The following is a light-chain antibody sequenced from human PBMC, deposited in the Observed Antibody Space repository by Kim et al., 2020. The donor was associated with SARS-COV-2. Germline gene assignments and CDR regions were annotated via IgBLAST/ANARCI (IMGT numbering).Light chain of an antibody. CDR3: QGWDGTTEHYV. V-gene: IGLV3-21*04. CDR1: NIGTKS. J-gene: IGLJ1*01. Sequence: SYELTQPPSVSVAPGKTARITCGGNNIGTKSVHWYQQKPGQAPVLVIYYDSDRPSGIPERFSGSNSGNTATLTISRVEAGDEADYFCQGWDGTTEHYVFG. CDR2: YDS.